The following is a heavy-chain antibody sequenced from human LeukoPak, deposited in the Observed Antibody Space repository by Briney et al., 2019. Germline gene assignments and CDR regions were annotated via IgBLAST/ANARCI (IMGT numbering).Heavy chain of an antibody. V-gene: IGHV4-4*07. CDR3: ARSYSSGWDFES. Sequence: SETLSLTCTVSGVSISSYYWSWIRQPAGKGLEWIGRIYISGSTNYNSSLQSRVTMSVDTSKNQFSLKLTSVTAADTAVYYCARSYSSGWDFESWGQGTLVAVSS. CDR2: IYISGST. D-gene: IGHD6-19*01. CDR1: GVSISSYY. J-gene: IGHJ4*02.